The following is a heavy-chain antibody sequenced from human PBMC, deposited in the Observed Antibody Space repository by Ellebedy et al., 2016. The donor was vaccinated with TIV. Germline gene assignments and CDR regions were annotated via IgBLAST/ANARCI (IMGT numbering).Heavy chain of an antibody. J-gene: IGHJ4*02. CDR3: ARDQGYGTSSFTAFDY. CDR2: ISYAGSKK. D-gene: IGHD3-10*01. Sequence: PGGSLRLSCAASGFTFSTYGMHWVRQTPGKGLEWVSVISYAGSKKFFPDSVKDRFTISRDNSKDTLYLQMNSLRAEDTAVYYCARDQGYGTSSFTAFDYWGQGILVTVSS. CDR1: GFTFSTYG. V-gene: IGHV3-30*03.